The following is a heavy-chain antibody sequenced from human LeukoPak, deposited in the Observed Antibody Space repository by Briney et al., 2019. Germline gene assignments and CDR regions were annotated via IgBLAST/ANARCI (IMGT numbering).Heavy chain of an antibody. J-gene: IGHJ3*01. Sequence: GGSLRLSSAASRFSFSTYPMGWVRQAPGKGLEWVSGISASGDVTFHADPVKGRFTISRDNSRNTLYLQMTSLRAEDTAEYYCAKSLFTSATGTGRAFHVWGQGTMVTVSS. CDR1: RFSFSTYP. V-gene: IGHV3-23*01. CDR3: AKSLFTSATGTGRAFHV. CDR2: ISASGDVT. D-gene: IGHD1-1*01.